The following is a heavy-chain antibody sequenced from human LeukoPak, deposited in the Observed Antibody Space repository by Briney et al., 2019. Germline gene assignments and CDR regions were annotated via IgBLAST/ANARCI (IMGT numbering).Heavy chain of an antibody. D-gene: IGHD4-23*01. V-gene: IGHV1-8*03. Sequence: GASVKVSCKASGYTFTSYGINWVRQATGQGLEWMGWMSPNSGNTGYAQKFQGRVTITRDTSISTAYMELSSLTSEDTAVYFCARDYGGNSGWFDPWGQGTLVTVSS. CDR2: MSPNSGNT. J-gene: IGHJ5*02. CDR1: GYTFTSYG. CDR3: ARDYGGNSGWFDP.